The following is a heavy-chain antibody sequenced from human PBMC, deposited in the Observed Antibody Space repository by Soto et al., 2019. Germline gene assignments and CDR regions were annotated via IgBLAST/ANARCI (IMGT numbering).Heavy chain of an antibody. Sequence: GGSLRLSCAASGFTFSSYSMNWVRQAPGKGLEWVSSISSSSSYIYYADSVKGRFTISRDNAKNSLYLQMNSLRAEDTAVYYCARDQVNDFWSGYHQAHDAFAIWGQGTMVTVSS. D-gene: IGHD3-3*01. CDR2: ISSSSSYI. V-gene: IGHV3-21*01. J-gene: IGHJ3*02. CDR1: GFTFSSYS. CDR3: ARDQVNDFWSGYHQAHDAFAI.